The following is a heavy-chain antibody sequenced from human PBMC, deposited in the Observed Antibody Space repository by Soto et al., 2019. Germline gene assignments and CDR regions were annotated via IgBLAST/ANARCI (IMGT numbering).Heavy chain of an antibody. CDR2: ISYDGSNK. Sequence: QVQLVESGGGVVQPGRSLRLSCAASGFTFSSYGMHWVRQAPGKGLEWVAVISYDGSNKYYADSVKGRFTISRDNSKNTLYLQMNSLRAEDTAVYYCAKDPRGRSGYDFAYYYYGMDVWGQGTTVTVSS. J-gene: IGHJ6*02. CDR3: AKDPRGRSGYDFAYYYYGMDV. D-gene: IGHD5-12*01. V-gene: IGHV3-30*18. CDR1: GFTFSSYG.